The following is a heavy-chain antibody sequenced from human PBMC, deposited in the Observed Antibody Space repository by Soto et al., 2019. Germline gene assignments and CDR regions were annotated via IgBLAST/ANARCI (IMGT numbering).Heavy chain of an antibody. CDR1: GYTFSTYA. J-gene: IGHJ4*02. Sequence: EVQLVESGGGLVQPGGSLRLSCAASGYTFSTYAMHWVRQAPGKGLEYVSVINSNGGSTFYANSVKGRFTISRDNSKNTLSLQMGSLRVEDTGVYYCARAPGYSGYDALDYWGQGTLVTVSS. CDR2: INSNGGST. D-gene: IGHD5-12*01. CDR3: ARAPGYSGYDALDY. V-gene: IGHV3-64*01.